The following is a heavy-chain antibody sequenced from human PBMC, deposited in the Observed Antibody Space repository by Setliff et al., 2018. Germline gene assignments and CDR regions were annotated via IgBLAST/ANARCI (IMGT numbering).Heavy chain of an antibody. CDR3: ARDDPGVGIDY. Sequence: PGGSLRLSCAASGFTLRSYWMHWVRQVPGKGLVWVSFLSSDGTRTGYADSVKGRFTIARDNADNMLYLQMNSLRDEDTAVYYCARDDPGVGIDYWGQGTLVTVSS. CDR2: LSSDGTRT. CDR1: GFTLRSYW. V-gene: IGHV3-74*01. D-gene: IGHD7-27*01. J-gene: IGHJ4*02.